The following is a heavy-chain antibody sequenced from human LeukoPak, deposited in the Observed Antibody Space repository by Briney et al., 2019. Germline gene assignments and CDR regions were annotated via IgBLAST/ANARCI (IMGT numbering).Heavy chain of an antibody. J-gene: IGHJ6*03. D-gene: IGHD1-14*01. CDR1: GYTVIGYY. CDR2: INPNSGST. CDR3: ARDVTGLYSYYMDV. Sequence: ASVTVSCKASGYTVIGYYVHWVRQAPGQGLEWMGWINPNSGSTNYAQKFQGRVTMARDTSISTAYMEVTRLTSDDTAVYYCARDVTGLYSYYMDVWGKGTTVTVSS. V-gene: IGHV1-2*02.